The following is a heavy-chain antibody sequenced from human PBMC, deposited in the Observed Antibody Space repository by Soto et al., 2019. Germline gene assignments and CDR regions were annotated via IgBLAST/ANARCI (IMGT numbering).Heavy chain of an antibody. CDR1: GFTFSSYA. CDR3: ARIRVPAAMMAYYYYGMDV. D-gene: IGHD2-2*01. J-gene: IGHJ6*02. Sequence: PGGSLRLSCAASGFTFSSYAMRWVRQAPGRGLEWVSAISGSGGTIDYADSVKGRFTISRDNSRNTPYLQMNSLRSEDTAVYYCARIRVPAAMMAYYYYGMDVWGQGTTVTVSS. CDR2: ISGSGGTI. V-gene: IGHV3-23*01.